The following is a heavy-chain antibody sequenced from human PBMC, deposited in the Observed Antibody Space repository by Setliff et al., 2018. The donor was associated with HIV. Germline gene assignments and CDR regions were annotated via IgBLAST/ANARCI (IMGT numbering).Heavy chain of an antibody. J-gene: IGHJ4*02. CDR3: ARSHYSRGESFDY. V-gene: IGHV3-33*03. CDR2: IWYDGGTK. CDR1: GFPFSAQG. D-gene: IGHD2-21*01. Sequence: PGGSLRLSCEASGFPFSAQGMHWVRQSPGKGLEWLAVIWYDGGTKYYADSVKGRFTVSRDSAQSSLYLQMSSLRAEDTAVYYCARSHYSRGESFDYWGQGTLVTAPQ.